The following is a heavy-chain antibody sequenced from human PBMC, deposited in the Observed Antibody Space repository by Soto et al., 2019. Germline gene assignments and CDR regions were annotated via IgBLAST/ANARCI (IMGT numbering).Heavy chain of an antibody. CDR3: ARAPIDPTTVGYSYASPFDY. J-gene: IGHJ4*02. D-gene: IGHD5-18*01. V-gene: IGHV3-30*03. CDR1: GFTFSSYG. CDR2: ISYDGSNK. Sequence: GGSLRLSCAASGFTFSSYGMHWVRQAPGKGLEWVAVISYDGSNKYYADSVKGRFTISRDNSKNTLYLQMNSLRAEDTAVYYCARAPIDPTTVGYSYASPFDYWAQGTRVTVSS.